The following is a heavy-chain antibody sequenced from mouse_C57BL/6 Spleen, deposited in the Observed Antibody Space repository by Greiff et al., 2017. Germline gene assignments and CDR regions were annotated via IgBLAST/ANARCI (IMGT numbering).Heavy chain of an antibody. CDR1: GYTFTDYN. CDR2: INPNNGGT. CDR3: ARLRDYFDY. Sequence: EVQRVESGPELVKPGASVKMSCKASGYTFTDYNMHWVKQSHGKSLEWIGYINPNNGGTSYNQKFKGKATLTVNKSSSTAYMELRSLTSEDSAVYYCARLRDYFDYWGQGTTRTVSS. J-gene: IGHJ2*01. V-gene: IGHV1-22*01.